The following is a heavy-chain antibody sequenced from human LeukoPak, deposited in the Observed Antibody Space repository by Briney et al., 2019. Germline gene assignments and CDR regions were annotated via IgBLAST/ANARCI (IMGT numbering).Heavy chain of an antibody. CDR3: ARGGSRVYDSSGYYFVGY. CDR2: MRYDGSNR. Sequence: PGGSLRLSCAASGFTFSSYGMHWVRQAPGKGLEWVAFMRYDGSNRNYADSVKGRFTISRDNSKNTLYLQMNSLRAEDTAVYYCARGGSRVYDSSGYYFVGYWGQGTLVTVSS. J-gene: IGHJ4*02. CDR1: GFTFSSYG. V-gene: IGHV3-30*02. D-gene: IGHD3-22*01.